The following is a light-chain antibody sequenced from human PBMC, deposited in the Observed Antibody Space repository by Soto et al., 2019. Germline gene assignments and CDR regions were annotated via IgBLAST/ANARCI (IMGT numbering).Light chain of an antibody. CDR1: LLAKTY. Sequence: SSELTQPSSVSVSPGQTARITCSGDLLAKTYARWFHQRPGQAPVLLIYKDTERPSGIPERFSGSSSGSTVTLTISGAQVDDEGDYYCYSATDDHVVLFGGGTKVTVL. V-gene: IGLV3-27*01. J-gene: IGLJ3*02. CDR3: YSATDDHVVL. CDR2: KDT.